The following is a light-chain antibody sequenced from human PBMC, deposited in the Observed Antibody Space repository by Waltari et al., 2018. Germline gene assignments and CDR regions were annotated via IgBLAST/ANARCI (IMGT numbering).Light chain of an antibody. V-gene: IGKV1-39*01. Sequence: DIQMTQSPSSLSASVGDRVTITCRASQRISRFLNWYQQKPGTAPKLLIYGASNLQSGVPTRFIGSGSGTDFTLTISSLQPEEFATYYCQQSYDTWTFGQGTKVEI. CDR1: QRISRF. J-gene: IGKJ1*01. CDR2: GAS. CDR3: QQSYDTWT.